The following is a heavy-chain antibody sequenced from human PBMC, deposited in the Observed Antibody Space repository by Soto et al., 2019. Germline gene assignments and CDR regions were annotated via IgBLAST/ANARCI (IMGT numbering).Heavy chain of an antibody. J-gene: IGHJ4*02. CDR1: GFTLSAHY. V-gene: IGHV3-15*01. Sequence: PGGSLRLCCVASGFTLSAHYMDWVRQAPGKGLEWVGRIKSKTDGGTTDYAAPVKGRFTISRDDSKNTLYLQVNSLKTEDTAVYYCTTDWTYYYDSSGYAEGNWGQGTLVTVSS. D-gene: IGHD3-22*01. CDR2: IKSKTDGGTT. CDR3: TTDWTYYYDSSGYAEGN.